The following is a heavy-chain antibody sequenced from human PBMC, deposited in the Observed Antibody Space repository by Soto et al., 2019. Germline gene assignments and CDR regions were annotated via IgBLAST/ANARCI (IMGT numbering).Heavy chain of an antibody. CDR2: IIPIFGTA. J-gene: IGHJ6*02. CDR1: GGTFSSYA. V-gene: IGHV1-69*06. D-gene: IGHD6-19*01. CDR3: AREESGAVAGASNYYYGRDV. Sequence: SVKVSCKASGGTFSSYAISWVRQAPGQGLEWMGGIIPIFGTANYAQKFQGRVTITADKSTSTAYMELSSLRSEDTAVYYCAREESGAVAGASNYYYGRDVWGQGTTVTVSS.